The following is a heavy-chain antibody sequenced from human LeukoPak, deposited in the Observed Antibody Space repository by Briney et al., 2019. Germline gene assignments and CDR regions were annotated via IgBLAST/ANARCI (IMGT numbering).Heavy chain of an antibody. D-gene: IGHD3-10*01. CDR1: GFSFSSYE. CDR2: INRDGSEK. Sequence: GGSLRLSCAASGFSFSSYEMNWVRQAPGKGLEWVANINRDGSEKYYVDSVKGRFTISRDNAKNSVYLEMNSLRAEDTAVYYCARDYFGYGDYWGQGTVVTVSS. V-gene: IGHV3-7*01. J-gene: IGHJ4*02. CDR3: ARDYFGYGDY.